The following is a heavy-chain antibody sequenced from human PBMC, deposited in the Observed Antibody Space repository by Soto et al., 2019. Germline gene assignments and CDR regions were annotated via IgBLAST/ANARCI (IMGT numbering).Heavy chain of an antibody. CDR1: GFTFSSYA. CDR3: ASCTEDYYDSSGPIGAFDI. D-gene: IGHD3-22*01. J-gene: IGHJ3*02. V-gene: IGHV3-30-3*01. CDR2: ISYDGSNK. Sequence: GGSLRLSCAASGFTFSSYAMHWVRQAPGKGLEWVAVISYDGSNKYYADSVKGRFTISRDNSKNTLYLQMNSLRAEDTAVYYCASCTEDYYDSSGPIGAFDIWGQGTMVTVSS.